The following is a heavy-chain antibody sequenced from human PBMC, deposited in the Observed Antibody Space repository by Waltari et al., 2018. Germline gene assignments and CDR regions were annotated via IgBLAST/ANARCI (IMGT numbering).Heavy chain of an antibody. Sequence: QVQLQESGPGLVKPSETLSPTCAVSGYSISSGYYWGWIRQPPGKGLEWIGSIYHSGSTYYNPSLKSRVTISVDTSKNQFSLKLSSVTAADTAVYYCASIRGYVDYWGQGTLVTVSS. V-gene: IGHV4-38-2*01. D-gene: IGHD3-10*01. CDR2: IYHSGST. J-gene: IGHJ4*02. CDR3: ASIRGYVDY. CDR1: GYSISSGYY.